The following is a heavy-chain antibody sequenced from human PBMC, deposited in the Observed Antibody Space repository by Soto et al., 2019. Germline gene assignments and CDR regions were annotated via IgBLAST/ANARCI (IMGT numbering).Heavy chain of an antibody. CDR3: GRSVVGATGEILYNAMDV. CDR2: INPASGHT. CDR1: GYTFTTYA. V-gene: IGHV1-3*01. D-gene: IGHD1-26*01. Sequence: ASVRVSCKASGYTFTTYALHWVRQAPGQRPEWMGWINPASGHTKYSKRFQDRVTITRDTSASTGYMELSSLRSEDTAVYYCGRSVVGATGEILYNAMDVWGQGTTVTVSS. J-gene: IGHJ6*02.